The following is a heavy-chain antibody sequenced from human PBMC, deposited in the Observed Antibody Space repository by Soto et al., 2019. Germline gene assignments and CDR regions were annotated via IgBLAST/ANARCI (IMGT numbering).Heavy chain of an antibody. CDR1: GGSISSGGYY. CDR2: IYYSGST. J-gene: IGHJ6*02. D-gene: IGHD2-15*01. V-gene: IGHV4-31*03. Sequence: SETLSLTCTVSGGSISSGGYYWSWIRQHPGKGLEWIGYIYYSGSTYYNPSLKSRVTISVDTSKNQFSLKLSSVTAADTAVYYCASVRSVAATRGDYYYYGMDVWGQGTTVTVSS. CDR3: ASVRSVAATRGDYYYYGMDV.